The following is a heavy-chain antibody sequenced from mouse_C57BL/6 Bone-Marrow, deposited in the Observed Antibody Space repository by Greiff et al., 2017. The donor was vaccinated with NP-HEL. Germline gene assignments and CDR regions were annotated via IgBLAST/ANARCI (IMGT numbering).Heavy chain of an antibody. V-gene: IGHV1-81*01. CDR1: GYTFTSYG. Sequence: QVQLQQSGAELARPGASVKLSCKASGYTFTSYGISWVKQRTGQGLEWIGEIYPRSGNTYYNEKFKGKATLTADKSSSTAYMELRSLTSEDSAFYFCARYYYGSSYEFAYWGQGTLVTVSA. CDR3: ARYYYGSSYEFAY. D-gene: IGHD1-1*01. J-gene: IGHJ3*01. CDR2: IYPRSGNT.